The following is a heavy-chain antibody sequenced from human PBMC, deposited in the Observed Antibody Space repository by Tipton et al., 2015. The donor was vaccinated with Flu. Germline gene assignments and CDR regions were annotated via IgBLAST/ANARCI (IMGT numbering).Heavy chain of an antibody. CDR1: GYTFTSYD. CDR3: ARGHRTYSDFWSGYRSGFDP. Sequence: QLVQSGAEVKKPGASVKISCKASGYTFTSYDINWVRQATGQGLEWMGWMNPNSGNTGYAQKFQGRVTMTRNTSISTAYMELSSLRSENTAVYYCARGHRTYSDFWSGYRSGFDPWGQGTLVTVSS. CDR2: MNPNSGNT. J-gene: IGHJ5*02. V-gene: IGHV1-8*01. D-gene: IGHD3-3*01.